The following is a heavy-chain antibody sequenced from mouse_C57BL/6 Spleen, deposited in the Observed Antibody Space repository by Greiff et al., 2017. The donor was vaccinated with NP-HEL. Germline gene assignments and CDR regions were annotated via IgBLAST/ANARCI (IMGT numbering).Heavy chain of an antibody. D-gene: IGHD2-2*01. CDR3: TRCGYGYCDVAY. CDR1: GYTFPSYW. V-gene: IGHV1-5*01. Sequence: VQLQQSGTVLARPGASVKMSCKTSGYTFPSYWMHWVKQRPGQGLAWIGAIFPGNSDTSYNQKFKGQAKLTAVTSASTASMEHCGPTNEDSAVYYSTRCGYGYCDVAYWGQGTTLTVSS. CDR2: IFPGNSDT. J-gene: IGHJ2*01.